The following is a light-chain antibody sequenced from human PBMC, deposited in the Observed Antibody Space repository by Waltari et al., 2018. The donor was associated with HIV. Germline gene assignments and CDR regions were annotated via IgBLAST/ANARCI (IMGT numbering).Light chain of an antibody. V-gene: IGKV1-9*01. CDR1: ENTGSS. CDR3: QHLNTHPGSYT. J-gene: IGKJ2*01. Sequence: DSQLTQSPPLLSVSVGDRVTITCRASENTGSSLAWYQQKPGKAPELLIYGASTLQSGVPSRFSGSGSGTEFSLTIRSLQPEDFATYYCQHLNTHPGSYTFGQGTKLEIK. CDR2: GAS.